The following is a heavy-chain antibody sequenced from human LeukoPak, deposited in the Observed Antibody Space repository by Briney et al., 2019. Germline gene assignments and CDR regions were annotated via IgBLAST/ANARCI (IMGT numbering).Heavy chain of an antibody. CDR2: IYYSGST. V-gene: IGHV4-59*08. J-gene: IGHJ5*02. CDR3: ARHLGRNWFDP. CDR1: GGSISSYY. Sequence: SETLSLTCTVSGGSISSYYWSWIRQPPGKGLEWIGYIYYSGSTNYNPSLKSRVTISVDTSKNQFSLKLSSVTAADTAVYYCARHLGRNWFDPWGQGTLVTVSS. D-gene: IGHD7-27*01.